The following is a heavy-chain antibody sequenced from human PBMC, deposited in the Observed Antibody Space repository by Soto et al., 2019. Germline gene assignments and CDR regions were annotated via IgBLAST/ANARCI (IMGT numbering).Heavy chain of an antibody. J-gene: IGHJ6*02. D-gene: IGHD6-13*01. Sequence: GASVKVSCKVSGYTLTELSMHWVRQAPGKGLEWMAGFDPENGDTIYAQKFQGSVTMTEDTSTDPAYMELSSLSSEDTAVYYCATTYLVNGMDVWGQGTTVTVSS. CDR1: GYTLTELS. CDR2: FDPENGDT. V-gene: IGHV1-24*01. CDR3: ATTYLVNGMDV.